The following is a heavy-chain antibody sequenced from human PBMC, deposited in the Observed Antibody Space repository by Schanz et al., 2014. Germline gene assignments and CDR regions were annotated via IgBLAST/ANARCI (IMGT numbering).Heavy chain of an antibody. D-gene: IGHD5-18*01. Sequence: QVQLVQSGAEVKKPGSSVKVSCKASGGTFSTYTISWVRQAPGQGLEWMGRIIPILGIANYAQKFQGRVTITADKSTTTAYMELNSLNSDDTALYYCTRGGYSYALSAFDIWGQGTMVTVSS. CDR1: GGTFSTYT. V-gene: IGHV1-69*02. J-gene: IGHJ3*02. CDR2: IIPILGIA. CDR3: TRGGYSYALSAFDI.